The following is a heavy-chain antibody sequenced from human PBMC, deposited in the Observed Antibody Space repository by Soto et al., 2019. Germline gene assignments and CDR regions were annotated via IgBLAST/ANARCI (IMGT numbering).Heavy chain of an antibody. D-gene: IGHD5-12*01. J-gene: IGHJ4*02. V-gene: IGHV1-69*01. CDR1: GGGNLRDYR. CDR2: IIPKLGSA. Sequence: QVQLVQSGAEVKEPGSSVKVSCKASGGGNLRDYRTTWVRRAPGQGLEWMGGIIPKLGSANYAQKFQGRVTITADESTTMVYMELRSLRSDDTAVSYCARVGEGYNFGAVYWGQGTPVTASP. CDR3: ARVGEGYNFGAVY.